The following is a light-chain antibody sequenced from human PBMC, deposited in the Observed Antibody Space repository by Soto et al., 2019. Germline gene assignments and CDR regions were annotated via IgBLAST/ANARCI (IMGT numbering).Light chain of an antibody. CDR1: QGIRGY. CDR3: QKYANAPFT. Sequence: DIQMTQSPSSLSASVGDRVTITCRASQGIRGYLAWYQQKPGKAPNLLIYGASSLQSGVPSRFSGSGSGTDFTLTISSLQPEDCATYYCQKYANAPFTFGGGTRVDIK. J-gene: IGKJ3*01. V-gene: IGKV1-27*01. CDR2: GAS.